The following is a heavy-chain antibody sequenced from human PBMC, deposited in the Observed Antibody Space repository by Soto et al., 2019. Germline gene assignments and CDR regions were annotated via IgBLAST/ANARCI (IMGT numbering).Heavy chain of an antibody. V-gene: IGHV1-69*02. D-gene: IGHD3-10*01. J-gene: IGHJ6*03. CDR3: ARGDSYYGSGSYYMDV. CDR2: IIPILGIA. CDR1: GGTFSSYT. Sequence: QVQLVQSGAEVKKPGSSVKVSCKASGGTFSSYTISWVRQAPGQGLEWMGRIIPILGIANYAQKFQGRVTITADKYTSTAYMELSSLRSEGTAVYYCARGDSYYGSGSYYMDVWGKGTTVTVSS.